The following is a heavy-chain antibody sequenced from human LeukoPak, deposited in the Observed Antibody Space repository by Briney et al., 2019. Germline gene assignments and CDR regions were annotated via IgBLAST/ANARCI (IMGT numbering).Heavy chain of an antibody. CDR3: ARLTGIAVAQK. CDR2: IYYSGST. D-gene: IGHD6-19*01. J-gene: IGHJ4*02. CDR1: GGSISSSSNY. V-gene: IGHV4-39*01. Sequence: SETLSLTCTVSGGSISSSSNYWGWIRQPPGTGLEWIGSIYYSGSTYYNPSLKSRVTISVDTSKNQFSLKLSSVTAADTAVYYCARLTGIAVAQKWGQGTLVTVSS.